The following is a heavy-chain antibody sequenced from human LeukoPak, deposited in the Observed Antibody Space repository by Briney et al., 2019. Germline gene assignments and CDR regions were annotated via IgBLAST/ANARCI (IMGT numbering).Heavy chain of an antibody. Sequence: GGSLRLSCAASGFTFSSYAMHWVRQAPGKGLEWVAVISYDGSNKYYADSVKGRFTISRDNSKNTLYLQMNSLRAEDTAVYYCARSTDLGHEPIDIWGQGTMVTVSS. CDR2: ISYDGSNK. CDR3: ARSTDLGHEPIDI. J-gene: IGHJ3*02. CDR1: GFTFSSYA. V-gene: IGHV3-30-3*01. D-gene: IGHD1-1*01.